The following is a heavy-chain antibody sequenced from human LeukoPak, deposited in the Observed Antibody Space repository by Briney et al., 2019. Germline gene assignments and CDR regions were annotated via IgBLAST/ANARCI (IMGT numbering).Heavy chain of an antibody. V-gene: IGHV3-74*01. CDR2: INRGGSRT. CDR3: ARGGSDTAMAHDY. CDR1: GFTFSNHW. Sequence: GGSLRLSCAASGFTFSNHWMHWVRQAPGKGLMWVSRINRGGSRTDYADSVKGRFAISRDDAKNTLYLQLNSLRAEDTAVYFCARGGSDTAMAHDYWGQGTLVTVSS. D-gene: IGHD5-18*01. J-gene: IGHJ4*02.